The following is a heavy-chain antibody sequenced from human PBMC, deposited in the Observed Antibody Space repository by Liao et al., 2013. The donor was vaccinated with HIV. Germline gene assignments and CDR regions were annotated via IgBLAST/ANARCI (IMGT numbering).Heavy chain of an antibody. V-gene: IGHV4-4*07. D-gene: IGHD3-22*01. CDR1: GGSISSYY. CDR3: AREVGDSSGYNPSFVTGLLGAFDI. Sequence: QVQLQESGPGLVKPSETLSLTCTVSGGSISSYYWSWIRQPAGKGLEWIGRIYTSGSTNYNPSLKSRVTMSVDTSKNQFSLKLSSVTAADTAVYYCAREVGDSSGYNPSFVTGLLGAFDIWGQGTMVTVSS. CDR2: IYTSGST. J-gene: IGHJ3*02.